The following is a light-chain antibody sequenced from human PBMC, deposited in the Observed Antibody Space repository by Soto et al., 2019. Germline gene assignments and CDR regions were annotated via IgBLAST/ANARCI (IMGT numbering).Light chain of an antibody. CDR3: QQSYTIPYT. J-gene: IGKJ2*01. Sequence: DIQMTQSPSSLSASVGDRVTITCRARQTISTYLNWYQQRPGKAPKLLIYAASDLQSGVPSRFSGSGSGTDFTLTISSLQPEDFATYYCQQSYTIPYTFGQGTKLEI. CDR1: QTISTY. V-gene: IGKV1-39*01. CDR2: AAS.